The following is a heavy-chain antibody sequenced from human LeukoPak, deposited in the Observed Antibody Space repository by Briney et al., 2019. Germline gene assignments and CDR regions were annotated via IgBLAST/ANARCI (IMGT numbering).Heavy chain of an antibody. Sequence: PGGSLRLSCAASGFTFSSYATNWVRQAPGKGSEWVSAIIGSGAGTYYADSVKGRFTIPRDNSKNTLYLQMNSLRAEDTAVYFCAKLDCSGGSCHNLNFWGQGTLVTVSS. CDR3: AKLDCSGGSCHNLNF. CDR1: GFTFSSYA. V-gene: IGHV3-23*01. J-gene: IGHJ4*02. D-gene: IGHD2-15*01. CDR2: IIGSGAGT.